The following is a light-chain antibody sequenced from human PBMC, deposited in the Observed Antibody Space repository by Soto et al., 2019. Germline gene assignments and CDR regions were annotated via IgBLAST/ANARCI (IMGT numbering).Light chain of an antibody. J-gene: IGLJ3*02. Sequence: QSALTQPASVSGSAGQSITISCTGTSSGIGGYNYVSWYQQHPGKAPKPLISDVSSRPSGVSSRFSGSKSGNTASLTISGLQAEDEADYYCSSYTSSSTRVFGGGTKLTVL. V-gene: IGLV2-14*03. CDR3: SSYTSSSTRV. CDR1: SSGIGGYNY. CDR2: DVS.